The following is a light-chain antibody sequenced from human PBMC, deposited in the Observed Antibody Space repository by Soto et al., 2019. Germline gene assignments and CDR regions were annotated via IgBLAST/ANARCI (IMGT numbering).Light chain of an antibody. CDR2: AAS. CDR3: QQTYTTPLT. J-gene: IGKJ4*01. V-gene: IGKV1-39*01. CDR1: QSISSS. Sequence: DIQMTQSPSSLSASVGDRVTITCRASQSISSSLNWYQQKPGKVPKLLIYAASSLQSGVPSRFSGSGSGTDFTLTISSLEPEDFATYYCQQTYTTPLTFGGGTKVDIK.